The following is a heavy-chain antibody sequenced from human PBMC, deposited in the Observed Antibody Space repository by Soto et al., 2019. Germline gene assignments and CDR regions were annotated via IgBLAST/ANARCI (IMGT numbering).Heavy chain of an antibody. D-gene: IGHD2-21*02. J-gene: IGHJ4*02. CDR3: ARAKNCAGDCSFDY. CDR1: GASINSGAYS. Sequence: QLRLQESGSGLVKPSQTLSLTCVVSGASINSGAYSWNWIRQPPGKGLEWIGYIYHSGTTYYNPSLTSRVTISVDRSENQFSLKLSSVTAADTAVYYCARAKNCAGDCSFDYWGQGTLATVSS. V-gene: IGHV4-30-2*01. CDR2: IYHSGTT.